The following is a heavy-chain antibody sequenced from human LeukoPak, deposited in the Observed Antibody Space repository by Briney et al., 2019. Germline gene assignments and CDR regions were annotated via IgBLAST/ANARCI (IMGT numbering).Heavy chain of an antibody. CDR3: AGRTGRSGWSKYSQY. J-gene: IGHJ1*01. V-gene: IGHV4-39*01. CDR1: GASFSSSNYY. Sequence: SETLSLTCTVPGASFSSSNYYWGWVRQPPGKGLEWIGSIFYGGGTYHNPSLKSRVTISVDTSKNQFSLKMSSVTAADTAVYHCAGRTGRSGWSKYSQYWGQGTLVTVSS. CDR2: IFYGGGT. D-gene: IGHD3-3*01.